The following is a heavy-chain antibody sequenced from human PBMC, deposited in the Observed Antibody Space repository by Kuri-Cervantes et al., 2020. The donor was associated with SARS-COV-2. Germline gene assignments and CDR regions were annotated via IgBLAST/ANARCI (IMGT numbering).Heavy chain of an antibody. D-gene: IGHD6-19*01. CDR3: ARGSAVSGASTFAFDL. CDR2: IYHSGST. CDR1: GYSISSGYY. V-gene: IGHV4-38-2*01. Sequence: ESLKISCAASGYSISSGYYWGWIRQPPGKGLEWIGSIYHSGSTYYNPSLKSRVTISVDTSKNQFSLKLSSVTAADTAVYYCARGSAVSGASTFAFDLWGQGAMVTVSS. J-gene: IGHJ3*01.